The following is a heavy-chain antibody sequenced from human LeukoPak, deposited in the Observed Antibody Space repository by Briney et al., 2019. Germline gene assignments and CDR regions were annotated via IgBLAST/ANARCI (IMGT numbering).Heavy chain of an antibody. CDR1: GFSLNTGGVT. D-gene: IGHD3-9*01. V-gene: IGHV2-5*01. CDR2: IYWKGDQ. CDR3: AHSDNLTGAFDS. Sequence: SGPTLVKPTQTLTLTCTFSGFSLNTGGVTVGWICQPPGKALEWLALIYWKGDQRYSPSLKSRLTITKDTSKNQVVLTMTNMAPEDTATYYCAHSDNLTGAFDSWGQGTPVTVSS. J-gene: IGHJ4*02.